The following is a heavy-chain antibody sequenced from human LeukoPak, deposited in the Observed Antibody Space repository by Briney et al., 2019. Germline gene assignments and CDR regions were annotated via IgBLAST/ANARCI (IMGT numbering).Heavy chain of an antibody. D-gene: IGHD6-25*01. Sequence: GGSLRLSCAASGFTFSSYGMHWVRQAPGKGLERVAVISYDGSNKYYADSVKGRFTISRDNSKNTLYLQMNSLRAEDTAVYYCAKDQPGSGMDVWGQGTTVTVSS. CDR3: AKDQPGSGMDV. V-gene: IGHV3-30*18. CDR1: GFTFSSYG. CDR2: ISYDGSNK. J-gene: IGHJ6*02.